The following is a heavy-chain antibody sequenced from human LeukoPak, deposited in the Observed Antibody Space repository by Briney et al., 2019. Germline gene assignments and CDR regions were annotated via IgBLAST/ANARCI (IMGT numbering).Heavy chain of an antibody. J-gene: IGHJ4*02. CDR1: GFTFSSYA. D-gene: IGHD3-10*01. Sequence: GGSLRLSCAASGFTFSSYAMSWVRQAPGKGLEWVSAISGSGGSTYYADSVKGRFTISRDNSKNTLYLQMNSLRAEDTAVYYCARDPSGSGSYSFDYWGQGTLVTVSS. CDR3: ARDPSGSGSYSFDY. V-gene: IGHV3-23*01. CDR2: ISGSGGST.